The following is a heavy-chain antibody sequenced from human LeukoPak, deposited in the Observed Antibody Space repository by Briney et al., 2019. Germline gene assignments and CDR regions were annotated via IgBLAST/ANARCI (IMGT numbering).Heavy chain of an antibody. J-gene: IGHJ4*02. CDR3: AKDQLSRGWSYFDY. CDR1: GFTFSNYV. Sequence: GGSLRLSCAASGFTFSNYVMHWVRQAPGKGLEWVAIISSDGSPKSYADSGKGRFSISRDNSKNTLYLEMNSLRAEDTAVYYCAKDQLSRGWSYFDYWGQGTLVTVSS. CDR2: ISSDGSPK. D-gene: IGHD6-19*01. V-gene: IGHV3-33*06.